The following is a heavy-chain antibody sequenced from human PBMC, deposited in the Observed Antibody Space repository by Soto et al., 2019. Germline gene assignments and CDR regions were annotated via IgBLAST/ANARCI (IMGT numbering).Heavy chain of an antibody. D-gene: IGHD3-22*01. Sequence: ASVKVSCKASGYTFTSYAMHWVRQAPGQRLEWMGWINAGNGNTKYPQKFQGRVTITRDTSASTAYMELSSLRSEDTAVYYCARVNYDSSGPIIFDYWGQGTLVTVSS. V-gene: IGHV1-3*01. CDR2: INAGNGNT. CDR3: ARVNYDSSGPIIFDY. J-gene: IGHJ4*02. CDR1: GYTFTSYA.